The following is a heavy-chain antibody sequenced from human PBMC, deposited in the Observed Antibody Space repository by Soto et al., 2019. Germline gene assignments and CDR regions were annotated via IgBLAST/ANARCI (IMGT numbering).Heavy chain of an antibody. CDR1: GGTFSSYT. CDR3: ARSGTKGYCSGGSCHFVY. CDR2: IIPILGIA. J-gene: IGHJ4*02. V-gene: IGHV1-69*02. D-gene: IGHD2-15*01. Sequence: SVKVSCKASGGTFSSYTISWVRQAPGQGLEWMGRIIPILGIANYAQKFQGRVTITADKSTSTAYTELSSLRSEDTAVYYCARSGTKGYCSGGSCHFVYWGQGTLVTVSS.